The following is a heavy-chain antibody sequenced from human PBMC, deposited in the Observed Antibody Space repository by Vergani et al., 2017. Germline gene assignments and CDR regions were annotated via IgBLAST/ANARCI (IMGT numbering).Heavy chain of an antibody. CDR3: ARDSGIVVAPYYYYYGMDV. J-gene: IGHJ6*02. Sequence: QVQLVQSGAEVKKPGSSVKVSCKASGGTFSSYAISWVRQAPGHGLEWMGGIIPIFGTANYAQKFQGRVTITADESTSTAYMELRSVRSEDTAVYYCARDSGIVVAPYYYYYGMDVWGQGTTVTVSS. CDR2: IIPIFGTA. CDR1: GGTFSSYA. D-gene: IGHD3-22*01. V-gene: IGHV1-69*12.